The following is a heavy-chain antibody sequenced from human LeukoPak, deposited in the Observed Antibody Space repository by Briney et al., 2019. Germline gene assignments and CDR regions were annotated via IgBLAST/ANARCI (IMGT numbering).Heavy chain of an antibody. CDR1: AFSLSTSGMC. CDR2: IDWDDDK. J-gene: IGHJ4*02. V-gene: IGHV2-70*17. D-gene: IGHD3-3*01. CDR3: ARMLRDGSGPQPEYYFDY. Sequence: SGPALVKPTQTLTLTCTFSAFSLSTSGMCVSWIRQPPGKALEWLARIDWDDDKFYSTSLRTRLTISKDTSKNQVVLTMTNMDPVDTATYYCARMLRDGSGPQPEYYFDYWVQGTLVTV.